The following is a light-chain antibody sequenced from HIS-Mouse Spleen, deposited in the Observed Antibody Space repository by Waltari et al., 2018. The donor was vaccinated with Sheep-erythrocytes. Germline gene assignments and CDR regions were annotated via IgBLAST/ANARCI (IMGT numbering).Light chain of an antibody. Sequence: QSALTQPRSVSGSPGQSVTISCTGTSSDVGGYNYVSWYQQHPGKAPKLMIYEVSNRPSGVSNRFSGSTSGNTASLTISGLQAEDEADYYCSSYTSSSTQVFGGGTKLTVL. CDR1: SSDVGGYNY. CDR2: EVS. J-gene: IGLJ2*01. CDR3: SSYTSSSTQV. V-gene: IGLV2-14*01.